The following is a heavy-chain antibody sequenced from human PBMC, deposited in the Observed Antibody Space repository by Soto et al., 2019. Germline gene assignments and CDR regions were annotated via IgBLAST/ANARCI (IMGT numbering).Heavy chain of an antibody. Sequence: EVQLIESGGGWVQPGTSLRVSCAASGFTFHEYAMHWVRQAPGKGLEWVSGISSDGDTIAYADSVQGRFTVFRDNAKNSLYLQMNSLRAEDTARYYCTKGGYDLIYYFGMDVWGQGTTVTVSS. D-gene: IGHD5-12*01. CDR2: ISSDGDTI. CDR1: GFTFHEYA. V-gene: IGHV3-9*01. J-gene: IGHJ6*02. CDR3: TKGGYDLIYYFGMDV.